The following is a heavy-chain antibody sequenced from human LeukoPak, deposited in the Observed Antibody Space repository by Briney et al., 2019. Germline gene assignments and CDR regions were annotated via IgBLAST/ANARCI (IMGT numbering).Heavy chain of an antibody. J-gene: IGHJ4*02. Sequence: QPGGSLRLSCAASGLTFSAYWMHWVRQPPGKGLVWVSRIDTDGSSATYADSVKGRFTISRDNAKNTVYLQMNSLRVEDTGVYYCASALTTVTPHFHCWGQGTLVTVSS. D-gene: IGHD4-17*01. V-gene: IGHV3-74*01. CDR2: IDTDGSSA. CDR3: ASALTTVTPHFHC. CDR1: GLTFSAYW.